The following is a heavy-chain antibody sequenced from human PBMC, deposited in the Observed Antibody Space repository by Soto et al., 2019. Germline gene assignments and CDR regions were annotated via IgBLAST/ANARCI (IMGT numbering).Heavy chain of an antibody. D-gene: IGHD2-2*01. CDR1: GGSISSGANY. J-gene: IGHJ5*02. CDR2: IYYSGSA. V-gene: IGHV4-31*03. CDR3: ARVVCSSTTCSVPAWFDP. Sequence: QVQLQESGPGLVKPSQTLSLTCTVSGGSISSGANYWSWVRQGPGKGLEWIGNIYYSGSAYYNPYLKCRLTMSVDTSKNSFSLQLTSVTAADTAVYSCARVVCSSTTCSVPAWFDPWGQGTLVTVSS.